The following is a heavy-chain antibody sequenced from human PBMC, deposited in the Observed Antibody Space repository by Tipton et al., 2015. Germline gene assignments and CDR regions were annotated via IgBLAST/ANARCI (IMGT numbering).Heavy chain of an antibody. CDR1: GFSGSASH. D-gene: IGHD3-3*01. Sequence: GSLRLSCVLSGFSGSASHIMWLRQTPGKGLEWVSLSYAANAPYYADSVRGRFTVSRDISSNTVNLRMNRLTAEDTAIYYCARHTTRVAGGWLDPWGQGVPVFVSS. V-gene: IGHV3-53*01. J-gene: IGHJ5*02. CDR2: SYAANAP. CDR3: ARHTTRVAGGWLDP.